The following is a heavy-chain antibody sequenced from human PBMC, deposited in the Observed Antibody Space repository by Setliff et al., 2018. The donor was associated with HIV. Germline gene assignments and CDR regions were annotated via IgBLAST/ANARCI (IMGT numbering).Heavy chain of an antibody. V-gene: IGHV1-2*06. Sequence: ASVKVSCKPSGYAFTDYSIHWVRQAPGQGLEWVGRINPDSRGTNYAQPSQGRVTMTRDTSVSTAYMELSRLRSDDTAVLYCARGVKGIATTGKYYFDYWGQGTLVTAPQ. D-gene: IGHD6-13*01. CDR3: ARGVKGIATTGKYYFDY. CDR2: INPDSRGT. J-gene: IGHJ4*02. CDR1: GYAFTDYS.